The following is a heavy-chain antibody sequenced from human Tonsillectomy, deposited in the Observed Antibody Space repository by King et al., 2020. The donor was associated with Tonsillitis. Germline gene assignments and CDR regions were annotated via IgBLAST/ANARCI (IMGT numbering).Heavy chain of an antibody. CDR1: GFTFSGYW. CDR2: INDDGSST. D-gene: IGHD3-3*01. CDR3: AREGRSDDWFDP. Sequence: VQLVESGGGLVQPGGSLRLSCAASGFTFSGYWMHWVRQAPGKGLVWVSRINDDGSSTDYADSVKGRFTISRDNAKNTLYLQMNSLRAEDTAVYYCAREGRSDDWFDPWGQGTLVTVSS. V-gene: IGHV3-74*01. J-gene: IGHJ5*02.